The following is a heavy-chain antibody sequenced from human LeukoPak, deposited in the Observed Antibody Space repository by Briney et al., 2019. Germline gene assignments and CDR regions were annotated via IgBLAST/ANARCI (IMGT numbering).Heavy chain of an antibody. CDR2: ISSSSSYI. D-gene: IGHD5-24*01. V-gene: IGHV3-21*01. CDR3: ARGGVRDGYNLVYNWFDP. Sequence: PGGSLRLSCAASGFTFSSYSMNWVRKAPGKGLEWVSSISSSSSYIYYADSVKGRFTISRDNAENSLYLQMNSLRAEDTAVYYCARGGVRDGYNLVYNWFDPWGQGTLVTVSS. J-gene: IGHJ5*02. CDR1: GFTFSSYS.